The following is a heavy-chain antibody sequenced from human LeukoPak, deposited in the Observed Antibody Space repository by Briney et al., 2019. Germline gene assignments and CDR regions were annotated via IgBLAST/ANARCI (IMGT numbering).Heavy chain of an antibody. CDR2: ISGSGGST. Sequence: GGSLRLSCAASGFTFSSYAMSWVRQAPGKGLEWVSAISGSGGSTYYADSVRGRFTISRDNSKNTLYGQMNSLRAEDTGVYYCAKHRLGPFDIWGQGTMVIVAS. CDR3: AKHRLGPFDI. J-gene: IGHJ3*02. D-gene: IGHD4-11*01. V-gene: IGHV3-23*01. CDR1: GFTFSSYA.